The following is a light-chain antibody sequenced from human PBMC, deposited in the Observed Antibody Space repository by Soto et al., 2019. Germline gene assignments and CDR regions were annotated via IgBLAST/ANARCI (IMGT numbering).Light chain of an antibody. Sequence: QSVLTQPAPVSGSPGQSITISCTGTSSDVGSYNLVSWYQQHPGKAPKLMIYEVSKRPSGVSNRFSGSKSGNTASLTISGLQAEDEADYYSCSSAGSSTYVFGTGPKVTVL. V-gene: IGLV2-23*02. CDR2: EVS. CDR3: CSSAGSSTYV. CDR1: SSDVGSYNL. J-gene: IGLJ1*01.